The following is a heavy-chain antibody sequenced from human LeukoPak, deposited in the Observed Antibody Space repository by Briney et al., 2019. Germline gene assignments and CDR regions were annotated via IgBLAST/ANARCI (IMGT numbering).Heavy chain of an antibody. J-gene: IGHJ4*02. CDR2: IYYSGST. CDR1: GSSISSGDYY. CDR3: ARSSYYYGSGYNY. V-gene: IGHV4-30-4*08. D-gene: IGHD3-10*01. Sequence: SQTLSLTCTVSGSSISSGDYYWSWIRQPPGKGLEWIGYIYYSGSTNYNPSLKSRVTISVDTSKNQFSLKLSSVTAADTAVYYCARSSYYYGSGYNYWGQGTLVTVSS.